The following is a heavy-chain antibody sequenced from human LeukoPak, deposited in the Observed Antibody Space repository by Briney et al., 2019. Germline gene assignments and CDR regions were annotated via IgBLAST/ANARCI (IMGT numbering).Heavy chain of an antibody. CDR3: AKGAVAGFLDWFDP. J-gene: IGHJ5*02. CDR1: GFTFSDYY. D-gene: IGHD6-19*01. Sequence: GGSLRLSCAASGFTFSDYYMSWIRQAPGKGLEWVSYISSSGSTIYYADSVKGRFTISRDNAKNSLYLQMNSLRAEDTAVYYCAKGAVAGFLDWFDPWGQGNLVTVSS. CDR2: ISSSGSTI. V-gene: IGHV3-11*01.